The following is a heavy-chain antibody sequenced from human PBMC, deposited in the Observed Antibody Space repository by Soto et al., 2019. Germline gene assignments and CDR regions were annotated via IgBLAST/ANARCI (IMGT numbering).Heavy chain of an antibody. V-gene: IGHV4-34*01. CDR1: RGSFSGYY. CDR2: INHSGST. D-gene: IGHD3-3*01. Sequence: SETPSLTCAVHRGSFSGYYWSWLRQPPGKGLEWIGEINHSGSTNYNPSLKSRVTISVDTSKNQFSLKLSFVTAADTAVYYCARGDLQHRRTYYDFWSGYYPGVGCFDPWGQGTIVPFFS. J-gene: IGHJ5*02. CDR3: ARGDLQHRRTYYDFWSGYYPGVGCFDP.